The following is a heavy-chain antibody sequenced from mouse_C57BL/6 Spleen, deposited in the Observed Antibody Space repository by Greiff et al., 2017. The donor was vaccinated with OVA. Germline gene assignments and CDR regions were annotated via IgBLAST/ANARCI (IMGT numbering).Heavy chain of an antibody. CDR3: ANLHYYGSSFWAMDY. D-gene: IGHD1-1*01. Sequence: EVQGVESGGGLVKPGGSLKLSCAASGFTFSSYTMSWVRQTPEKRLEWVATISGGGGNTYYPDSVKGRFTISRDNAKNTLYLQMSSLRSEDTALYYCANLHYYGSSFWAMDYWGQGTSVTVSS. V-gene: IGHV5-9*01. CDR2: ISGGGGNT. CDR1: GFTFSSYT. J-gene: IGHJ4*01.